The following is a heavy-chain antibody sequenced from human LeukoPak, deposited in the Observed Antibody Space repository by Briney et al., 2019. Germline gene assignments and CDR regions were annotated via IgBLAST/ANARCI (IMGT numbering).Heavy chain of an antibody. Sequence: GGSLRHSCAASRFTFSTYWMHWVRQGPGKGLLWVSQINTDGNSTTYADSVKGRFTVSRDNAKNTLYLQMNSLRAEDTAVYYCARELASGDWGQGTLVTVSS. V-gene: IGHV3-74*01. CDR2: INTDGNST. D-gene: IGHD6-13*01. J-gene: IGHJ4*02. CDR3: ARELASGD. CDR1: RFTFSTYW.